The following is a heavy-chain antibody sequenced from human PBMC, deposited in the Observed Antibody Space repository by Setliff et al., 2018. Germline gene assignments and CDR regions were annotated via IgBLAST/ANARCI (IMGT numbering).Heavy chain of an antibody. D-gene: IGHD3-22*01. CDR3: AREGGYYYDSSGYSGFGDY. J-gene: IGHJ4*02. CDR1: GFTFSSCA. CDR2: ISYDGSNK. V-gene: IGHV3-30-3*01. Sequence: GGSLRLSCAASGFTFSSCAMHWLRQAPGKGLEWVAVISYDGSNKYYADSVKGRFTISRDNSKNTLYLQMNSLRAEDTAVYYCAREGGYYYDSSGYSGFGDYWGQGTLVTVSS.